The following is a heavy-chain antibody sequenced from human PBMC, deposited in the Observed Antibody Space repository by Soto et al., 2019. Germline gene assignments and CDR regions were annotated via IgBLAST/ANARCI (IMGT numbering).Heavy chain of an antibody. CDR2: IYYSGST. CDR1: GGSISSYY. D-gene: IGHD3-3*01. CDR3: ARVWDFWSGYNENWFDP. J-gene: IGHJ5*02. V-gene: IGHV4-59*01. Sequence: PSETLSLTCTVSGGSISSYYWSWIRQPPGKGLEWIGYIYYSGSTNYNPSLKSRVTISVDTSKNQFSLKLSSVTAADTAVYYCARVWDFWSGYNENWFDPWGQGTLVTVSS.